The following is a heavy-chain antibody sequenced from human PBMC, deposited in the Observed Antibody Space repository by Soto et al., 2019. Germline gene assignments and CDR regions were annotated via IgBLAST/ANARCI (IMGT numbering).Heavy chain of an antibody. D-gene: IGHD3-22*01. CDR3: ARLGYYYDKLDY. CDR2: IYYTGTT. Sequence: PSETLSLTCTVSGGSISTYYWSWVRQPPGKGLEWIGYIYYTGTTTYNPSLKSRVTMSVDTSKSQFSLNLSSVTAADTAVYYCARLGYYYDKLDYWGQGTLVTVSS. J-gene: IGHJ4*02. CDR1: GGSISTYY. V-gene: IGHV4-59*01.